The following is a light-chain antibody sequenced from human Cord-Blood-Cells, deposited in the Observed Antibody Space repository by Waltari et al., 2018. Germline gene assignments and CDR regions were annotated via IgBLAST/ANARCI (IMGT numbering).Light chain of an antibody. CDR3: QQSYSTPYT. V-gene: IGKV1-39*01. J-gene: IGKJ2*01. CDR2: AAA. Sequence: DIQMTQSQSSLSASVGDRVTITCRASQSISSYLNWYQQKPGKAPKLLIYAAASLQSGVPSRFSGSGSGTDFTLTISSLQTEDFATYYCQQSYSTPYTFGQGTKLEIK. CDR1: QSISSY.